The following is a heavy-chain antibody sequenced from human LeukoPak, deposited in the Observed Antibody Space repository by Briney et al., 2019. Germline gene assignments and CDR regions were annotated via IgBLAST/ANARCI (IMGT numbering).Heavy chain of an antibody. CDR2: IFYSGST. Sequence: SETLSLTCTVSSGSISTSNYYWGWVRQPPGKALEWIGNIFYSGSTYYSPSLKSRVTISLDTSRNQFSLKLNSVTAADTAVYYCARAPTTSHYDYVNAFDIWGQGTMVTVSS. D-gene: IGHD3-16*01. V-gene: IGHV4-39*07. CDR3: ARAPTTSHYDYVNAFDI. J-gene: IGHJ3*02. CDR1: SGSISTSNYY.